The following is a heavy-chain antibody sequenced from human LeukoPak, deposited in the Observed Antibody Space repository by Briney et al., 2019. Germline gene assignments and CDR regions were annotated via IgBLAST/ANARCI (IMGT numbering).Heavy chain of an antibody. Sequence: GGYLRLSCAASGFTFSSYSMNWVRQAPGKGLEWVSSISSSSSYIYYADSVKGRFTISRDNAKNSLYLQMNSLRAEDTAVYYCARDNTMVRGVIIPPYYYGMDVWGKGTTVTVSS. CDR2: ISSSSSYI. CDR1: GFTFSSYS. J-gene: IGHJ6*04. D-gene: IGHD3-10*01. CDR3: ARDNTMVRGVIIPPYYYGMDV. V-gene: IGHV3-21*01.